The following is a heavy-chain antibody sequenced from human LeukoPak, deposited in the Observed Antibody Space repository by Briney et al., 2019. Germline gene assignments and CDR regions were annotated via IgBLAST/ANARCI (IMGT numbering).Heavy chain of an antibody. CDR2: INAGNGNT. Sequence: GASVKVSCKASGYTFISYTLHWVRQAPGQRLEWMGWINAGNGNTKYSQKFQGRVTFTRDTSASTAYMELSSLRSEDTAMYYCARGRWDYTVPTLSYFDSWGQGTLVTVSS. CDR3: ARGRWDYTVPTLSYFDS. J-gene: IGHJ4*02. V-gene: IGHV1-3*01. CDR1: GYTFISYT. D-gene: IGHD4-11*01.